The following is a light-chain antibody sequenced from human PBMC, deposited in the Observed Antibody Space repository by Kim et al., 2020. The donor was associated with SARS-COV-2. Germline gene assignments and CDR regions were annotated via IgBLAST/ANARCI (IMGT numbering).Light chain of an antibody. J-gene: IGKJ1*01. CDR2: KAS. CDR3: QQYKSYPWT. CDR1: RNIATW. Sequence: DIQMTQSPSTLSASIGDRVTITCRASRNIATWVAWYQQKPGEAPRLLIYKASNLKSGVPSRFSGTGSRTEFTLTTDSLQADDLATYYCQQYKSYPWTFGQGTKLEI. V-gene: IGKV1-5*03.